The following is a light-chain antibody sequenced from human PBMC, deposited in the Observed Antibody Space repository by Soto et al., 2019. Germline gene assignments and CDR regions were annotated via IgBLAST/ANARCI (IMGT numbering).Light chain of an antibody. J-gene: IGKJ4*01. CDR3: QQYNNWPLT. V-gene: IGKV3-15*01. Sequence: EIVMTQSPATLSVSPGERATLSCRASLGVSNDLAWYQQKPAQAPRLLIYRASTRATGIPARFSGSGFGTEFTLTISSLQSEDFAVYYCQQYNNWPLTFGGGTKVEIK. CDR1: LGVSND. CDR2: RAS.